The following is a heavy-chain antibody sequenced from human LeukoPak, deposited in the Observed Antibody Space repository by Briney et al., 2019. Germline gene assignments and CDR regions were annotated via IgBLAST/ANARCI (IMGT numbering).Heavy chain of an antibody. CDR1: GFTFNTYW. Sequence: PGGSLRLSCAASGFTFNTYWMSWVRQAPGKGLVWVSRINSDGSITNYADSVKGRFTISRDNAKNTLYLQMSSLRAEDTAVYYCAKIDAYWGQGTLVTVSS. CDR2: INSDGSIT. V-gene: IGHV3-74*01. CDR3: AKIDAY. J-gene: IGHJ4*02.